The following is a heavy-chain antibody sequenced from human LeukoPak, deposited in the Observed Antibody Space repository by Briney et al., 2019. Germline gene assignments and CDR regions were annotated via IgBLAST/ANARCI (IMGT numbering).Heavy chain of an antibody. V-gene: IGHV3-30*01. CDR1: GFTFSSYA. J-gene: IGHJ6*03. D-gene: IGHD3-3*01. Sequence: GRSLRLSCAASGFTFSSYAMHWVRQAPGKGLEWVAVISYDGSNKYYADSVKGRFTISRDNSKNTLYLQMNSLRAEDTAVYYCARGFFYYMDVWGKGTTVTVSS. CDR3: ARGFFYYMDV. CDR2: ISYDGSNK.